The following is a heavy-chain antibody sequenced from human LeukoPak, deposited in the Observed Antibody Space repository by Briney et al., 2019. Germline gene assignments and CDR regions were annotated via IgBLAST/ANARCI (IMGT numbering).Heavy chain of an antibody. CDR3: ARHVPNTYYYDSSGFFFDY. V-gene: IGHV1-18*01. CDR2: ISAYNGNT. J-gene: IGHJ4*02. CDR1: GYTFTSYG. Sequence: GASVKVSCKASGYTFTSYGISWVRQAPGHGLEWMGWISAYNGNTNYEQKLQRRVTMTTDTSTSTAYMELRSLRSDDTVVYYCARHVPNTYYYDSSGFFFDYWGQGTLVTVSS. D-gene: IGHD3-22*01.